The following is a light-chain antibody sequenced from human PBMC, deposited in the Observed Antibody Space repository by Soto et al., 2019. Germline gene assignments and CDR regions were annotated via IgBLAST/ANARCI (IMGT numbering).Light chain of an antibody. J-gene: IGLJ1*01. Sequence: QSALTPPRSVSGSPGQPVTISCSRTGNDVGAYNYVSWYQQHPGRPPKLMIYDVARWPSGVPDRFSGSKSGNTASRTISGLQAEEEADYFCCSYADGYTHLFGTGTKVTVL. CDR1: GNDVGAYNY. CDR2: DVA. CDR3: CSYADGYTHL. V-gene: IGLV2-11*01.